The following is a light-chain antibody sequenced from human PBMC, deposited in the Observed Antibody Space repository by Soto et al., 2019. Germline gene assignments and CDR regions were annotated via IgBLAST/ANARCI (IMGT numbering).Light chain of an antibody. J-gene: IGKJ5*01. V-gene: IGKV3-20*01. CDR2: GTH. CDR3: QQYGGSPIT. Sequence: EIVLTQSPGTLSLSPGEKATLSCRASQSFSVNFLAWYQQKPGQAPRLLMYGTHTRATGIPDRFSGSGSGTDFTLTITRLEPEDFAVYYCQQYGGSPITFGQGTRLEIK. CDR1: QSFSVNF.